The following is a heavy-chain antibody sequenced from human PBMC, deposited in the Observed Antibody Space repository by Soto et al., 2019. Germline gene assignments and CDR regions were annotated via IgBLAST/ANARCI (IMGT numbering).Heavy chain of an antibody. V-gene: IGHV3-13*01. J-gene: IGHJ4*02. CDR2: IGTTGDA. Sequence: EVQLVESGGGLVQPGGSLRLSCAASGFTFSSYDMHWVRQTAGKGLEWVAAIGTTGDAYYPGSATGRFTISRENAKNSLYPQMNNLRVGDTAVYFCAGGRSGWYAEFDFWGQGTQVTVSS. D-gene: IGHD6-19*01. CDR1: GFTFSSYD. CDR3: AGGRSGWYAEFDF.